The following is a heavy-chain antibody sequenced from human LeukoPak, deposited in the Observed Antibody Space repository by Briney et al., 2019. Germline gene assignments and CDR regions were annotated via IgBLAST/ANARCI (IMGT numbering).Heavy chain of an antibody. V-gene: IGHV3-30*02. CDR1: GFTFSSYG. Sequence: GGSLRLSCAASGFTFSSYGMHWVRQAPGKGLEGVAFIRYDGSNKYYADSVKGRFTISRDNSKNTLYLQMNSLSAEDTAVYYCAKVGEFRESSDYWGQGTLVTVSS. CDR2: IRYDGSNK. J-gene: IGHJ4*02. CDR3: AKVGEFRESSDY. D-gene: IGHD3-16*01.